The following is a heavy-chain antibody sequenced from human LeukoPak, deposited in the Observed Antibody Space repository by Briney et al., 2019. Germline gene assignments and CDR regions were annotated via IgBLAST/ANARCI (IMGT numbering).Heavy chain of an antibody. V-gene: IGHV3-30*02. CDR1: GFKFSSYG. CDR2: IRYDGSNK. Sequence: GGSLRLSCAASGFKFSSYGMHWVRQAPGKGLEWVAFIRYDGSNKYYADSVKGRFTISRDNSKNTLYLQMNSLRAEDTAVYYCAKDSAVAGTGLDYWGQGTLVTVSS. CDR3: AKDSAVAGTGLDY. D-gene: IGHD6-19*01. J-gene: IGHJ4*02.